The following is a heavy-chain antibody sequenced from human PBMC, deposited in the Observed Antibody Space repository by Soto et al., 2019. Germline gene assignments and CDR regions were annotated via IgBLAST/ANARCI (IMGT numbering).Heavy chain of an antibody. CDR2: VIPMNGAP. J-gene: IGHJ4*02. CDR3: ASSYGKSWYGDY. Sequence: GASLKVSCKSARGTFNTFAVTWVRHAPGQGLEWMGGVIPMNGAPNYAQKFQGRVTITADESTSTVYMDLSSLTSEDTAVYYCASSYGKSWYGDYWGQGTLVTVSS. D-gene: IGHD6-13*01. CDR1: RGTFNTFA. V-gene: IGHV1-69*13.